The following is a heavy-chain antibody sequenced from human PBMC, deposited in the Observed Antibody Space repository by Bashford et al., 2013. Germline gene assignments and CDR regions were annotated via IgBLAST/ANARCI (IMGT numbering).Heavy chain of an antibody. CDR1: GFPFSSYG. V-gene: IGHV3-33*08. Sequence: GSLRLSCTASGFPFSSYGMHWVRQAPGKGLEWVALIWFDGSNKKYADSVKGRVTISRDNSKNTLYLYFKSLRVEDTAVYYCARGGGEVVKVNAFDIWGQGTEVTVS. D-gene: IGHD3-10*01. J-gene: IGHJ3*02. CDR2: IWFDGSNK. CDR3: ARGGGEVVKVNAFDI.